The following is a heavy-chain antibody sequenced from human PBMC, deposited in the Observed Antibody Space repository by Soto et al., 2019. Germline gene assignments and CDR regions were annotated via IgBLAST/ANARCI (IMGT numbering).Heavy chain of an antibody. CDR3: ASSYGSGYRAFDY. V-gene: IGHV1-69*02. D-gene: IGHD3-10*01. CDR2: VNPILSMS. J-gene: IGHJ4*02. Sequence: QVQLVQSGAEVKRPGSSVKVSCKTSGDTFSFYSINWVRQAPGLGLEWMGRVNPILSMSNYAQRFHGRVTMTTKKSTSTAYMELRSLISEDTAIYYCASSYGSGYRAFDYWGQGALVTVSS. CDR1: GDTFSFYS.